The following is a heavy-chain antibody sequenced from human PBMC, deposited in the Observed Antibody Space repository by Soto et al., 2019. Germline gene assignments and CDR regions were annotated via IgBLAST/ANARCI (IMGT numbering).Heavy chain of an antibody. V-gene: IGHV1-69*13. CDR2: IVPIFGTA. Sequence: GASVKVSCKASGGTFSSYAISWVRQAPGQGLEWMGGIVPIFGTANYAQKFQGRVTITADESTSTAYMELSSLRSEDTAVYYCARRYSSSKRHRYGMDVWGQGTTVTVSS. CDR3: ARRYSSSKRHRYGMDV. D-gene: IGHD6-13*01. J-gene: IGHJ6*02. CDR1: GGTFSSYA.